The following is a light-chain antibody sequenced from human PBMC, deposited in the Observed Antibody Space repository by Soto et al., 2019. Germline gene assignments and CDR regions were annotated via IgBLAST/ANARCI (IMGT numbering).Light chain of an antibody. CDR1: QDISNY. CDR3: QQYSHLIT. V-gene: IGKV1-33*01. Sequence: DIQMTQSPSSLSASVGDRVTITCQASQDISNYLNWYQQKLGKAPKLLIYDASNLETGVPSRFSGSGSGTDFTSTISSLQTEDIATYYCQQYSHLITFGQGTRLEI. CDR2: DAS. J-gene: IGKJ5*01.